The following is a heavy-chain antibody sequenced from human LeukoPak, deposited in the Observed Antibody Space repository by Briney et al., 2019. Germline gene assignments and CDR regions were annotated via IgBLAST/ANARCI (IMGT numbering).Heavy chain of an antibody. Sequence: GGSLRLSCAASGFTFSSYAMHWVRQAPGKGLEWVAVISYDGSNKYYADSVKGRFTISRDNSKNTLYLQMNSLRAEDTAVYYCARGRGYYGSGSYIDYWGQGTLVTVSS. CDR3: ARGRGYYGSGSYIDY. D-gene: IGHD3-10*01. CDR1: GFTFSSYA. V-gene: IGHV3-30*04. CDR2: ISYDGSNK. J-gene: IGHJ4*02.